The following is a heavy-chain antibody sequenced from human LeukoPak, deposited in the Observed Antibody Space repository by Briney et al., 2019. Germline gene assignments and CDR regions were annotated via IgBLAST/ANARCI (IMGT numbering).Heavy chain of an antibody. CDR2: IRYDGSNK. D-gene: IGHD3-16*02. Sequence: GGSLRLSCAASGFTFSSYGMHWVRQAPGKGREWVAFIRYDGSNKYYADSVKGRFTISRDNSKNTLYLQMNSLRAEDTAVYYCAKVEGYDYVWGSYRPNYFDYWGQGTLVTVSS. J-gene: IGHJ4*02. CDR3: AKVEGYDYVWGSYRPNYFDY. V-gene: IGHV3-30*02. CDR1: GFTFSSYG.